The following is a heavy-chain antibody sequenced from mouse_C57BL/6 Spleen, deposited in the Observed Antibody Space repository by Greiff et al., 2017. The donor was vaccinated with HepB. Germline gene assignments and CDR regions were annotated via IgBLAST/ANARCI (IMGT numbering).Heavy chain of an antibody. D-gene: IGHD4-1*01. Sequence: DVQLVESGGGLVKPGGSLKLSCAASGFTFSSYAMSWVRQTPEKRLEWVATISDGGSYTYYQDNVKGRFTISRDNAKNNLYLQMSHLKSEDTAMYYCARELGRVYYAMDYWGQGTSVTVSS. CDR1: GFTFSSYA. CDR2: ISDGGSYT. V-gene: IGHV5-4*01. J-gene: IGHJ4*01. CDR3: ARELGRVYYAMDY.